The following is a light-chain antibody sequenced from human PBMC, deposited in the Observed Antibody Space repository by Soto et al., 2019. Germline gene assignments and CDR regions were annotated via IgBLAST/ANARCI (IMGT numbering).Light chain of an antibody. CDR2: ASS. J-gene: IGKJ4*01. Sequence: EIVLTQSPGTLSLSPGEGATLSCRASQDVDNNFLAWYQQRPGQAPRLLIYASSRRATGIPDRFSGSGSGTYFTLTISTVGPEDIAVYFCHQYYSSITFGGGTKVEVK. CDR3: HQYYSSIT. CDR1: QDVDNNF. V-gene: IGKV3-20*01.